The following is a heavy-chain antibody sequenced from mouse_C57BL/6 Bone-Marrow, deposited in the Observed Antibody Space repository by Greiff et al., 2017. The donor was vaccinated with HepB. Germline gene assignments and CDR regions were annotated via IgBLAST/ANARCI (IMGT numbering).Heavy chain of an antibody. CDR3: VRHEDYDWFAY. CDR2: IRSKSNNYAT. D-gene: IGHD2-4*01. J-gene: IGHJ3*01. Sequence: SGAGLVQPKGSLHLSCAASGFTFNTYSMIWVRQAPGKGLEWVALIRSKSNNYATYYADSVKDRFTISRDDSESMLYLQMNNLKTEDTAMYYCVRHEDYDWFAYWGQGTLVTVSA. CDR1: GFTFNTYS. V-gene: IGHV10-1*01.